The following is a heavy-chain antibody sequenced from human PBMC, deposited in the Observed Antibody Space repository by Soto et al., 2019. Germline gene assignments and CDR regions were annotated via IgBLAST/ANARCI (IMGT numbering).Heavy chain of an antibody. CDR1: GFTSSNYW. Sequence: EVQLVESGGGLVQPGGSLRLSCAASGFTSSNYWMHWVRQAPGKGLVWVSRLNSDGSDTNYADSVKGRFTISRDNAKNTLYMQLNSLRDEDTAVYYCARCVEVWFGDPNWFDPWGQGTLVTVSS. CDR2: LNSDGSDT. V-gene: IGHV3-74*01. D-gene: IGHD3-10*01. CDR3: ARCVEVWFGDPNWFDP. J-gene: IGHJ5*02.